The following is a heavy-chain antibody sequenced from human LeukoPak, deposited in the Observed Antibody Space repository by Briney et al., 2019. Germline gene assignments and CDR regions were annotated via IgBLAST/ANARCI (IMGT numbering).Heavy chain of an antibody. CDR3: ARRPYNWNFYWFDP. CDR1: GYTFTSYG. V-gene: IGHV1-18*01. D-gene: IGHD1-7*01. CDR2: ISAYNGNT. J-gene: IGHJ5*02. Sequence: ASVKVSCKASGYTFTSYGISWVRQAPGQGLEWMGWISAYNGNTNYAQKLQGRVTMTTDTSTSTAYMELRSLRSDDTAVYYCARRPYNWNFYWFDPWGQGTLVTVSS.